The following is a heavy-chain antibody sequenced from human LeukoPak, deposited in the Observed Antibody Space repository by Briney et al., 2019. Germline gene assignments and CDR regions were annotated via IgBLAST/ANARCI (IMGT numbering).Heavy chain of an antibody. Sequence: GGPLRLSCAASGFTFSSYWMHWVRQAPGKGLVGVSCINSDGSSTSYADSVKGRFTISRDNAKNTLYLQMNSLRAEDTAVYYCARYYYDSSEYYFDYWGQGTLVTVSS. V-gene: IGHV3-74*01. CDR2: INSDGSST. D-gene: IGHD3-22*01. CDR3: ARYYYDSSEYYFDY. J-gene: IGHJ4*02. CDR1: GFTFSSYW.